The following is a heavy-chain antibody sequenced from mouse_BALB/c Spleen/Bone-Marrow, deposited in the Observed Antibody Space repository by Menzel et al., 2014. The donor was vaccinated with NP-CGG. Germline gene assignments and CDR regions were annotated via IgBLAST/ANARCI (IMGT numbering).Heavy chain of an antibody. CDR3: ARKGISTVIATAYYFDY. CDR2: ILPGTGTT. CDR1: GYTFTSYW. Sequence: VKLQESGAELVEPGASVNLSCKTSGYTFTSYWSQWEKQRPGHVLAWIGEILPGTGTTYYNEKFKDKATLTIDTSSSTAYMQLSSLTSEDSAVYFCARKGISTVIATAYYFDYWGQGSTLTVSS. J-gene: IGHJ2*01. V-gene: IGHV1S132*01. D-gene: IGHD2-4*01.